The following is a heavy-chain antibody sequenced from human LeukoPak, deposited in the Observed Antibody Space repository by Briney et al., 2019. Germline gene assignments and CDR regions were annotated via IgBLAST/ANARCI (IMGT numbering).Heavy chain of an antibody. V-gene: IGHV4-59*01. CDR3: ARSYGVIVATGWYFDL. CDR1: GGSISSYY. CDR2: IYYSGST. J-gene: IGHJ2*01. D-gene: IGHD5-12*01. Sequence: SETLSLTCTVSGGSISSYYWSWIRQPPGKGREWMGYIYYSGSTNYNPSLKSRVTISVDTSKNQFSLKLSSVTAADTAVYYCARSYGVIVATGWYFDLWGRGTLVTVSS.